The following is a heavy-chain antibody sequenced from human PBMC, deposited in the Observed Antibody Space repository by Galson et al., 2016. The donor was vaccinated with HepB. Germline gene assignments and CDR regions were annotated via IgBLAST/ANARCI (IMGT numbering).Heavy chain of an antibody. V-gene: IGHV3-74*01. J-gene: IGHJ4*02. CDR3: ASSVRGSGSPPGGY. CDR2: INSDGSST. D-gene: IGHD3-10*01. Sequence: SLRLSCAASGFTFSTYWMHWVRQAPGKGLVWVSRINSDGSSTGFADSVKGRFTISRDNAKNTPYLQMNSLRAEDTAVYYCASSVRGSGSPPGGYWGQGTLVTVSS. CDR1: GFTFSTYW.